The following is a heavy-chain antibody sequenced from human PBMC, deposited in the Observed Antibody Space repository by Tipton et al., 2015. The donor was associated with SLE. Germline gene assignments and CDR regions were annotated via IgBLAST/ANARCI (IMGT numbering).Heavy chain of an antibody. CDR2: ISSRGDYV. CDR3: ARDPDVSYFYH. J-gene: IGHJ4*02. Sequence: SLRLSCGTSGSAFSRYAMSWVRQAPGGGLEWVSSISSRGDYVHYADSVKGRFTISRDNAENSVFLHMNSLRAEDTAVYYCARDPDVSYFYHWGQGTLVTVSS. V-gene: IGHV3-21*01. D-gene: IGHD3-10*02. CDR1: GSAFSRYA.